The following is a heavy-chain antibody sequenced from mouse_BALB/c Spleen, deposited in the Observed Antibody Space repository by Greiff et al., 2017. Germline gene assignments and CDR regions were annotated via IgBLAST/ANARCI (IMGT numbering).Heavy chain of an antibody. CDR2: ISDGGSYT. D-gene: IGHD2-1*01. V-gene: IGHV5-4*02. CDR3: ARGGGNPAWFAY. J-gene: IGHJ3*01. Sequence: EVKLVESGGGLVKPGGSLKLSCAASGFTFSDYYMYWVRQTPEKRLEWVATISDGGSYTYYPDSVKGRFTISRDNAKNNLYLQMSSLKSEDTAMYYCARGGGNPAWFAYWGQGTLVTVSA. CDR1: GFTFSDYY.